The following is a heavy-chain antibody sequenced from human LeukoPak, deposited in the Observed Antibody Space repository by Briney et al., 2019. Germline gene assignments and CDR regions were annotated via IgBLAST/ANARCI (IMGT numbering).Heavy chain of an antibody. D-gene: IGHD1-26*01. V-gene: IGHV1-18*01. CDR2: ISGYNGNT. J-gene: IGHJ4*02. Sequence: GASVKVSCKASGYTFTSYGISWVRQAPGQGLEWMGWISGYNGNTNYAQKLQSRVTMTTDKSTSTAYMELRSLRSDDTAVYYCARDAGSGSSYYFDYWGQGTLVTVPS. CDR1: GYTFTSYG. CDR3: ARDAGSGSSYYFDY.